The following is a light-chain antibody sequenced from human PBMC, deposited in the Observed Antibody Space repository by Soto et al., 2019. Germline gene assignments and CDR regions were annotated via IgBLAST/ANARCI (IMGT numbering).Light chain of an antibody. J-gene: IGKJ1*01. V-gene: IGKV3-20*01. Sequence: EVVLTQSPGTLSLSPGEGATLSCRASQRVTNNYLAWYQQKPGHPPKLLIYGASSRATGIPDRFSGSGSGTDFTLTIRKMELEDFAVYFCHQYGSSPRTFGQGTKVDIK. CDR1: QRVTNNY. CDR2: GAS. CDR3: HQYGSSPRT.